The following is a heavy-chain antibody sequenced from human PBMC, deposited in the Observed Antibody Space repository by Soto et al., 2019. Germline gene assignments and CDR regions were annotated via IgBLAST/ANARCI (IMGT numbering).Heavy chain of an antibody. CDR2: ISGSGGST. Sequence: EVQLLESGGGLVQPGGSLRLSCAASGFTFSSYAMSWVRQAPGKGLEWVSAISGSGGSTYYADSVKGRFTISRDNSKNTLYLQMNSLRAEDTAVYYCATHLTSSGRYLNPPDYWGQGTLVTVSS. D-gene: IGHD1-26*01. V-gene: IGHV3-23*01. CDR3: ATHLTSSGRYLNPPDY. J-gene: IGHJ4*02. CDR1: GFTFSSYA.